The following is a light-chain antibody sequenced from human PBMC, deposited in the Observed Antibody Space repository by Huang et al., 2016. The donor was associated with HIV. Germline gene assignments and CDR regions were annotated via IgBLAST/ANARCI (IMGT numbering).Light chain of an antibody. CDR1: QNVNTY. CDR2: AAS. J-gene: IGKJ5*01. Sequence: DIQMTQSPPSLSASVGDSVTIACRASQNVNTYLNWCQQKPGQAPRLLIFAASRLRSGVPSRFSGSGSGTEFTLTISSLQLEDFATYYCQQRFSTTITFGQGTRLDIK. V-gene: IGKV1-39*01. CDR3: QQRFSTTIT.